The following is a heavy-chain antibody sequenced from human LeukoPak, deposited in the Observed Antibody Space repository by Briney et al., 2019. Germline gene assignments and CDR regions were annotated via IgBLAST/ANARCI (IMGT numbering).Heavy chain of an antibody. CDR1: GFTFSSYS. J-gene: IGHJ4*02. CDR2: ISSSSSYI. CDR3: ARDPIVVVPAANPNFDY. V-gene: IGHV3-21*01. D-gene: IGHD2-2*01. Sequence: GGSLILSCAASGFTFSSYSMNWVRQAPGKGLEWVSSISSSSSYIYYADSVKGRFTISRDNAKNSLYLQMNSLRAEDTAVYYCARDPIVVVPAANPNFDYWGQGTLVTVSS.